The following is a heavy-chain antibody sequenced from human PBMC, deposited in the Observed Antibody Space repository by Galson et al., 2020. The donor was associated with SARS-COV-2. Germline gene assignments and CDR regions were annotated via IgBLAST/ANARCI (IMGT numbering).Heavy chain of an antibody. CDR3: ARMGYADILTGYYGTPDAFDI. Sequence: ASVKVSCKASGYTFTSYGISWVRQAPGQGLEWMGWISAYNGNTHYAQKLQGRVTMTTDTSTSTAYMELRSLRSDDTAVYYCARMGYADILTGYYGTPDAFDIWGQGTMVTVSS. CDR2: ISAYNGNT. CDR1: GYTFTSYG. V-gene: IGHV1-18*01. J-gene: IGHJ3*02. D-gene: IGHD3-9*01.